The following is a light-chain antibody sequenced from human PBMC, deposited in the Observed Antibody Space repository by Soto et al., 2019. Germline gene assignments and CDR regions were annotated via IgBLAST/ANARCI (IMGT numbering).Light chain of an antibody. J-gene: IGLJ1*01. CDR1: SSNIGAGYD. Sequence: QSVLTQPPSVSGAPGQRVTISCTGSSSNIGAGYDVHWYQQLPGTAPKLLIYGNSNRPSGVPDRFSGSKSGNSASLPITGRQAEDEADYYCYSYAGIAYVFGTGTKVTVL. V-gene: IGLV1-40*01. CDR3: YSYAGIAYV. CDR2: GNS.